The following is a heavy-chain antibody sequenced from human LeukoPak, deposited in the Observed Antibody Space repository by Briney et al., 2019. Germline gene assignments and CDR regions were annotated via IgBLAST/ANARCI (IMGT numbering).Heavy chain of an antibody. D-gene: IGHD4-17*01. CDR1: GFTFSSYA. V-gene: IGHV3-23*01. CDR3: AKDYGDYVGLFDY. CDR2: ISGSGGST. J-gene: IGHJ4*02. Sequence: GGSLRLSCAASGFTFSSYAMSWVRQAPGEGLEWVSAISGSGGSTYYADSVKGRFTISRDNSKNTLYLQMNSLRAEDTAVYYCAKDYGDYVGLFDYWGQGTLVTVSS.